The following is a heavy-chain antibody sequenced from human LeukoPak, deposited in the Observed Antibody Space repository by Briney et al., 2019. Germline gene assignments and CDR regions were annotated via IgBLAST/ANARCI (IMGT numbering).Heavy chain of an antibody. D-gene: IGHD6-13*01. CDR3: ARSHSSWYCFDP. J-gene: IGHJ5*02. CDR1: GYTFTNYY. CDR2: IDPRGGST. Sequence: ASVKVSCKASGYTFTNYYMHWVRQAPGQGLEWMGVIDPRGGSTTYAQKVQGRLTMTRDTSTSTVCMELRSLNSEDTAVYYCARSHSSWYCFDPWGQGTLVTVSS. V-gene: IGHV1-46*01.